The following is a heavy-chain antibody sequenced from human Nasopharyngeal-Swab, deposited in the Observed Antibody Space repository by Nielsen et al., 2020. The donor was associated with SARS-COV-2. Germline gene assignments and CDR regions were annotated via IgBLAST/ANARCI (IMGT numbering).Heavy chain of an antibody. D-gene: IGHD3-10*01. CDR3: ARSSYYGSVSYWGDFDY. CDR2: IYYSGST. CDR1: GGSISSGGYY. J-gene: IGHJ4*02. Sequence: SETLSLTCTVSGGSISSGGYYWSWIRQPPGKGLEWIGYIYYSGSTYYNPSLKSRVTISVDTSKNQFSLKLSSVTAADTAVYYCARSSYYGSVSYWGDFDYWGQGTLVTVSS. V-gene: IGHV4-31*03.